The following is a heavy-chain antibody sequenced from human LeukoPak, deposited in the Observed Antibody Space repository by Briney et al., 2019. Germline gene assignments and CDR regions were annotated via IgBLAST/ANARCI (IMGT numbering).Heavy chain of an antibody. V-gene: IGHV3-48*03. CDR1: GFTFSSYE. Sequence: GGSLRLSCAASGFTFSSYEMNWVRQAPGKGLEWVSYISSSGSTIYYADSVKGRFTISRDNAKNSLYLQMNSLRAEDMAVYYSARALYGDYEGLVYWGQGTLVTVSS. D-gene: IGHD4-17*01. CDR3: ARALYGDYEGLVY. CDR2: ISSSGSTI. J-gene: IGHJ4*02.